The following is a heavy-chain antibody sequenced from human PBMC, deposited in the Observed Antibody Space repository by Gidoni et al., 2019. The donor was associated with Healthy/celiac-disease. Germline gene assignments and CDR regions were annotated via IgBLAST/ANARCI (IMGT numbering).Heavy chain of an antibody. J-gene: IGHJ2*01. CDR1: GFPFRSYE. CDR2: ISSSGSTI. Sequence: EVQLVESGGGLVQPGGSLRLSCAASGFPFRSYEMNWVRQAPGKGLEWVSYISSSGSTIYYADSVKGRFTISRDNAKNSLYLQMNSLRAEDTAVYYCARGGYSGYVDYWYFDLWGRGTLVTVSS. V-gene: IGHV3-48*03. CDR3: ARGGYSGYVDYWYFDL. D-gene: IGHD5-12*01.